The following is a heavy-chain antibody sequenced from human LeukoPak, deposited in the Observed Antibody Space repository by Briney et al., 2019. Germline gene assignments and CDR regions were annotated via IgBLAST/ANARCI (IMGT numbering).Heavy chain of an antibody. J-gene: IGHJ4*02. CDR3: ARLRSGEFDY. CDR1: GGSISSSNYY. Sequence: KTSETVSLTCTVSGGSISSSNYYWGWIRQPPGKGLEWIGSIYYSGSTYDNPSLKSRVTISVDTSKNQFSLKLSSVTAADTAVYYCARLRSGEFDYWGQGTLVTVSS. CDR2: IYYSGST. V-gene: IGHV4-39*01. D-gene: IGHD3-10*01.